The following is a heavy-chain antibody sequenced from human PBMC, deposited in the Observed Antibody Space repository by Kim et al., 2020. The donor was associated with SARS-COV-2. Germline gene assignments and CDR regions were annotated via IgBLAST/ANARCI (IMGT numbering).Heavy chain of an antibody. Sequence: GGSLRLSCAASGFTFSSYGMHWVRQAPGKGLEWVAVISYDGSNKYYADSVKGRFTISRDNSKNTLYLQMNSLRAEDTAVYYCARDRRAAAAGTGYFHHWG. J-gene: IGHJ1*01. CDR2: ISYDGSNK. V-gene: IGHV3-33*05. D-gene: IGHD6-13*01. CDR3: ARDRRAAAAGTGYFHH. CDR1: GFTFSSYG.